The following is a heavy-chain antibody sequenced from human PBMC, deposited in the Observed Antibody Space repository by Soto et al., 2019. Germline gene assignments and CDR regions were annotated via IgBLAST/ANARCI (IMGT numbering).Heavy chain of an antibody. D-gene: IGHD3-10*01. Sequence: QVQLVESGGGVVQPGRSLRLSCAASGFTFSSYGMHWVRQAPGKGLEWVAVIWYDGSNKYYADSVKGRFTISRDNSKNTLYLQINSLRAEDTAVYYCARDWGSGAFDIWGQGTMVTVSS. CDR1: GFTFSSYG. CDR2: IWYDGSNK. J-gene: IGHJ3*02. CDR3: ARDWGSGAFDI. V-gene: IGHV3-33*01.